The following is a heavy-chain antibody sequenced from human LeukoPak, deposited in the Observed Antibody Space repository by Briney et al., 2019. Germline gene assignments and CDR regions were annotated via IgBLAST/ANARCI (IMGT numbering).Heavy chain of an antibody. CDR3: AKEGRGYDFWGGYTFDV. CDR1: GFPFSNYA. V-gene: IGHV3-23*01. Sequence: PGGSLRLSCTASGFPFSNYALSWVRQAPGEGLEWVAAISGDGVNTYYAESVKGRFTVSRDNSENTLHLQMNSLRVDDTAVYYCAKEGRGYDFWGGYTFDVWGRGTMVSVSS. CDR2: ISGDGVNT. D-gene: IGHD3-3*01. J-gene: IGHJ3*01.